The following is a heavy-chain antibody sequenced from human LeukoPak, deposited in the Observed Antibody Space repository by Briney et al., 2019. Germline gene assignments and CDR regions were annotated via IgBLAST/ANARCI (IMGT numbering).Heavy chain of an antibody. CDR3: ARSIISGSRGVPLGIDY. J-gene: IGHJ4*02. Sequence: GASVKVSCKASGGTFSSYAISWVRQAPGQGLEWMGRIIPILGIANYAQKFQGRVTITADKSTSTAYMELSSLRSEDTAVYYCARSIISGSRGVPLGIDYWGQGTLVTVSS. CDR1: GGTFSSYA. V-gene: IGHV1-69*04. D-gene: IGHD3-10*01. CDR2: IIPILGIA.